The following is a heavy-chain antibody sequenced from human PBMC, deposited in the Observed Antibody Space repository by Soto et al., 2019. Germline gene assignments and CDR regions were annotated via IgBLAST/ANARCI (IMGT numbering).Heavy chain of an antibody. J-gene: IGHJ4*02. CDR2: IIPILGIA. D-gene: IGHD6-6*01. V-gene: IGHV1-69*02. CDR1: GGTFSSYT. Sequence: QVQLVQSGAEVKKPGSSVKVSCKASGGTFSSYTISWVRQAPGQGLEWMGRIIPILGIANYAQKFQGRVTITADKSTSTAYMELSSLRSEDTAVYYCARATPTIAAERYFDYWGQGTLVTVSS. CDR3: ARATPTIAAERYFDY.